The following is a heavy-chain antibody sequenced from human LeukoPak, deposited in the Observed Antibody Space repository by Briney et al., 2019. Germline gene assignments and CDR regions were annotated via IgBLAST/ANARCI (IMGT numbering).Heavy chain of an antibody. J-gene: IGHJ4*02. CDR1: GFSFSTYN. D-gene: IGHD5-18*01. V-gene: IGHV3-21*01. Sequence: PGGSLRLSCEASGFSFSTYNMNWVRQAPGQRLEWISSITSSSRYVFYADSVRGRFTISRDNTKNSLYLQIDSLRVEDTAVYYCARDSNTAMHDYWGQGTLVTVSS. CDR2: ITSSSRYV. CDR3: ARDSNTAMHDY.